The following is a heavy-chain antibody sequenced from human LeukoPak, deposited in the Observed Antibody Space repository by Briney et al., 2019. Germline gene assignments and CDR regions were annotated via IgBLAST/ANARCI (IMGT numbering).Heavy chain of an antibody. D-gene: IGHD3-22*01. Sequence: SQTLSLACTVSGGSISSGSYYWSWIRQPAGKGLEWIGRIYTSGSTNYNPSLKSRVTISVDTSKNQFSLKLSSVTAADTAVYYCARVTTGGYYNCWGQGTLVTVSS. CDR3: ARVTTGGYYNC. CDR2: IYTSGST. CDR1: GGSISSGSYY. J-gene: IGHJ4*02. V-gene: IGHV4-61*02.